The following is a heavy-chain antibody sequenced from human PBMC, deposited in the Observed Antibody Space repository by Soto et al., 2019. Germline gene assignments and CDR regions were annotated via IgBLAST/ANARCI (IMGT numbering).Heavy chain of an antibody. CDR1: GFTFTSSA. D-gene: IGHD1-20*01. V-gene: IGHV1-58*01. J-gene: IGHJ6*02. CDR2: IVVGSGNT. Sequence: ASVKVSCKASGFTFTSSAVQWVRQARGQRLEWIGWIVVGSGNTNYAQKFQERVTITRDMSTSTAYMELSSLRSEDTAVYYCAAGGIPGHYYYGMDVWGQGTTVTVSS. CDR3: AAGGIPGHYYYGMDV.